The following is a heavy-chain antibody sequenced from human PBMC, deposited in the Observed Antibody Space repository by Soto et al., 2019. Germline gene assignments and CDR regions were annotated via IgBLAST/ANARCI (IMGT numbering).Heavy chain of an antibody. D-gene: IGHD1-7*01. J-gene: IGHJ6*03. CDR1: GDSVSRNSAA. CDR2: TYYRSRWYN. V-gene: IGHV6-1*01. Sequence: PSQTLSLTCAISGDSVSRNSAAWNWIRQSPSRGLEWLGRTYYRSRWYNDYAVPVRSRITVNADTSKNQFSLQLTPVTPEDSAVYYCAGTTSYQWYYMDVWGKGTTVTVSS. CDR3: AGTTSYQWYYMDV.